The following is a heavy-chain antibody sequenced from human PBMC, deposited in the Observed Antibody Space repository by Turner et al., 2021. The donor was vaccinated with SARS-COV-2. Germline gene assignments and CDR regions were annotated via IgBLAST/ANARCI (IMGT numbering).Heavy chain of an antibody. CDR3: ARLAGSSWHFDY. V-gene: IGHV3-9*01. D-gene: IGHD6-13*01. J-gene: IGHJ4*02. CDR2: ISWNSGSI. Sequence: EVQLVESGGGLVQPGRSLRLSCAASGFTFDDYAMHWVRQAPGKGLEWVSGISWNSGSIGYADSVKGRFTISRENAKNSLYLQMNSLRAEDTAVYYCARLAGSSWHFDYWGQGTLVTVSS. CDR1: GFTFDDYA.